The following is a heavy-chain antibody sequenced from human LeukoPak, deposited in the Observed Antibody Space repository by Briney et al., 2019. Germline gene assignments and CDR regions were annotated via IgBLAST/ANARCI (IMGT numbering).Heavy chain of an antibody. D-gene: IGHD1-26*01. CDR3: ARDKIVGATHFDY. CDR1: GFTFTNYG. CDR2: IRYDGSNK. Sequence: GGSLRLSCAASGFTFTNYGMHWVRQAPGKGLEWVAFIRYDGSNKYYADFVKGRFTISRDNSKNTLYLQMKSLRAEDTAVYYCARDKIVGATHFDYWGQGALVTVSS. J-gene: IGHJ4*02. V-gene: IGHV3-30*02.